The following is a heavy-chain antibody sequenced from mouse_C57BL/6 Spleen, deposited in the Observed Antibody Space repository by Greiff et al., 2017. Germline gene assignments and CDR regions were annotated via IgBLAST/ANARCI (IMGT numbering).Heavy chain of an antibody. CDR3: KGNYVYAMDC. V-gene: IGHV14-4*01. CDR1: GFNIKDDY. D-gene: IGHD2-1*01. J-gene: IGHJ4*01. Sequence: VQLQQSGAELVRPGASVKLSCTASGFNIKDDYMHWVKQRPEQGLEWIGWIDPENGDTEYASKFQGKATITADTSSNTAYLQLSSLTSEDTAVYYCKGNYVYAMDCWGQGASVTVSS. CDR2: IDPENGDT.